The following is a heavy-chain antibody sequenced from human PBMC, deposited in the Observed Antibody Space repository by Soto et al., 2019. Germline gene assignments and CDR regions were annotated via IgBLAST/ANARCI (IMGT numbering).Heavy chain of an antibody. CDR2: IKHDTSEA. CDR1: GFKFSDYW. Sequence: LGGSLRLSCAASGFKFSDYWMSWVRQAPGKGLEWVGNIKHDTSEAHYADSVKGRFTITRDNIKNFLFLQMNGLRSDDTASYYCARDGLLFSGPYRPSRFDYWGLGTLVTVS. V-gene: IGHV3-7*03. D-gene: IGHD3-16*02. J-gene: IGHJ4*02. CDR3: ARDGLLFSGPYRPSRFDY.